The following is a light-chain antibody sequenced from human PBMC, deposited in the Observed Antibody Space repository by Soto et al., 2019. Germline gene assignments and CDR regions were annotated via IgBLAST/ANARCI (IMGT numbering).Light chain of an antibody. J-gene: IGLJ1*01. CDR2: EVN. CDR3: TSFTSTRTYV. Sequence: QSALTQPASVSGSPGQSITISCTGTSSDVGGYNYVSWYQQHPGKAPKLMIYEVNNRPSGVSNRFSGSKSGNTASLTISGLQAEDEADYYCTSFTSTRTYVCGTGTKLTVL. CDR1: SSDVGGYNY. V-gene: IGLV2-14*01.